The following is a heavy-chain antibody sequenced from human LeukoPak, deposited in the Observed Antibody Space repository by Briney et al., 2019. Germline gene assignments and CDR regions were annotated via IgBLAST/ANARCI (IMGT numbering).Heavy chain of an antibody. J-gene: IGHJ6*03. D-gene: IGHD6-13*01. CDR1: GYTFTGYY. Sequence: GASVKVSCKASGYTFTGYYMYWVRQAPGQGLDWMGWINPKSGGANYAQKFQGRVTMTRDTSISTAYMELSRLRSDDTAVYYCARDGSSSWPMLIDYYMDVWGKGTTVTVSS. V-gene: IGHV1-2*02. CDR3: ARDGSSSWPMLIDYYMDV. CDR2: INPKSGGA.